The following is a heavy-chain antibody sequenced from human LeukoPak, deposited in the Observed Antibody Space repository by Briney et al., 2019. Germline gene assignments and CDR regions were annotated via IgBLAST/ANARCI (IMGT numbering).Heavy chain of an antibody. Sequence: SETLSLTCTVSGGSISSRPYYWGWVRQPPGKGLEWIGTISYSGTTYYSPSLKSRVTISLDTSKNQFSLKLSSVTAADTAVYYCARGVGYSYGTAWYFDYWGQGTLVTVSS. J-gene: IGHJ4*02. CDR3: ARGVGYSYGTAWYFDY. CDR2: ISYSGTT. CDR1: GGSISSRPYY. D-gene: IGHD5-18*01. V-gene: IGHV4-39*07.